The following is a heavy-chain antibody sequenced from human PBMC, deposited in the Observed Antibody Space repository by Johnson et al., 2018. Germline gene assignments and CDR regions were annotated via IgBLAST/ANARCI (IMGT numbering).Heavy chain of an antibody. Sequence: QVQLVESGGSVVQXGGSXTLXCAASGFTFRRYGMHWVRQAPGRGLEWVAIISYHGNDIYYGESVKGRFSISRDNSKNTLFLQMNSLRAEDTAVYYCAGGEEYSGWYPDAFHIWGQGTVVTVSS. D-gene: IGHD1-26*01. J-gene: IGHJ3*02. CDR2: ISYHGNDI. CDR1: GFTFRRYG. CDR3: AGGEEYSGWYPDAFHI. V-gene: IGHV3-30*03.